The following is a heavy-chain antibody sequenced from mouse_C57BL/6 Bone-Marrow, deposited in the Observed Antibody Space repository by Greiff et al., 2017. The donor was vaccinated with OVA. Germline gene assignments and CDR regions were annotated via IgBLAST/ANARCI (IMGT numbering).Heavy chain of an antibody. CDR2: IDPENGDT. CDR1: GFNIKDDY. CDR3: TTGYRTY. V-gene: IGHV14-4*01. J-gene: IGHJ2*01. Sequence: EVQLQQSGAELVRPGASVKLSCTASGFNIKDDYMHWVKQRPEQGLEWIGWIDPENGDTEYASKFQGKATITADTSSNTAYLQLSSLTSEDTAVYYCTTGYRTYWGQGTTLTVSS. D-gene: IGHD2-12*01.